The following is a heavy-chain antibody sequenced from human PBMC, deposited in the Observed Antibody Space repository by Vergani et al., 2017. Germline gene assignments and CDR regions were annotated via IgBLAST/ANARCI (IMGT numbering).Heavy chain of an antibody. CDR2: IYYSGST. CDR1: GGSISSSSYY. V-gene: IGHV4-39*07. J-gene: IGHJ4*02. CDR3: AREAIRKYYFDY. Sequence: QLQLQESGPGLVKPSETLSLTCTVSGGSISSSSYYWGWIRQPPGKGLEWIGSIYYSGSTYYNPSLKSRVTISVDTSKNQFSLKLSSGTAADTAVYYCAREAIRKYYFDYWGQGTLVTVSS.